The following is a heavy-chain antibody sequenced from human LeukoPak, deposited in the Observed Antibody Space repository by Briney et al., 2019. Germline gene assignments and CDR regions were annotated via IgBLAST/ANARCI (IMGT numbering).Heavy chain of an antibody. CDR3: ARDGGLSYFSYMGV. J-gene: IGHJ6*03. CDR1: RFTFSMYG. Sequence: GGSLRLSCAASRFTFSMYGMSWVRQALGEGVGWISAIGDSGGRTNYADSVKGRFIISRDNSENTVYLQMNSLRAEDTALYYCARDGGLSYFSYMGVWGIGTTVTVSS. CDR2: IGDSGGRT. V-gene: IGHV3-23*01. D-gene: IGHD3-16*02.